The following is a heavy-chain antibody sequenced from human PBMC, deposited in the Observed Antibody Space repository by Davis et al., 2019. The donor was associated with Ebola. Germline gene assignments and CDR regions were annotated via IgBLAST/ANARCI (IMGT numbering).Heavy chain of an antibody. D-gene: IGHD1-26*01. J-gene: IGHJ6*03. CDR2: IWYDGSNK. CDR3: ARDWEPIEYYYYYMDV. Sequence: PGGSLRLSCAASGFTFSSYGMHWVRQAPGKGLEWVAVIWYDGSNKYYADSVKGRFTISRDNSKNTLYLQMNSLRAEDTAVYYCARDWEPIEYYYYYMDVWGKGTTVTVSS. V-gene: IGHV3-33*01. CDR1: GFTFSSYG.